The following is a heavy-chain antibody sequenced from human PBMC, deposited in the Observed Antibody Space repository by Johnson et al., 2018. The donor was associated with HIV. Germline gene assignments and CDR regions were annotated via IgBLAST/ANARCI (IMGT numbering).Heavy chain of an antibody. V-gene: IGHV3-53*01. CDR1: GFTVSSNY. CDR3: TTDGRIPVAHHDAVDV. Sequence: VQLVESGGGVVQPGRSLRLSCAASGFTVSSNYMSWVRQAPGKGLEWVSVIYSGGSTYYADSVKGRFTISRDNSKNTLYLQMNSLRAEATAVYYCTTDGRIPVAHHDAVDVWGQGTMVTVSS. J-gene: IGHJ3*01. CDR2: IYSGGST. D-gene: IGHD6-19*01.